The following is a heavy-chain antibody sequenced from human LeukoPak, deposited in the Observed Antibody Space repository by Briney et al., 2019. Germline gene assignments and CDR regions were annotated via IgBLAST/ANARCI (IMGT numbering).Heavy chain of an antibody. CDR3: AGVVVPAAMRYYYYYMDV. J-gene: IGHJ6*03. V-gene: IGHV1-69*05. CDR1: GGTFSSYA. CDR2: IIPIFGTA. D-gene: IGHD2-2*01. Sequence: SVKVSCKASGGTFSSYAVSWVRQAPGQGLEWMGGIIPIFGTANYAQKFQGRVTITTDESTSTAYMELSSLRSEDTAVYYCAGVVVPAAMRYYYYYMDVWGKGTTVTVSS.